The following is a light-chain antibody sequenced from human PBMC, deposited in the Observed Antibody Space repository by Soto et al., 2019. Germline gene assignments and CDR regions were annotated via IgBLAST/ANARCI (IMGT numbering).Light chain of an antibody. CDR1: QSVSSN. J-gene: IGKJ4*01. CDR3: QQYNNWPPLT. CDR2: GAS. Sequence: EIVMTHSPATLSVSPGERATLSCRASQSVSSNLAWYQQKPCQAPRLLIYGASTRATGIPARFSGSGSGTEFTLTICSLQSEDFAVYYCQQYNNWPPLTFGGGTKVEIK. V-gene: IGKV3-15*01.